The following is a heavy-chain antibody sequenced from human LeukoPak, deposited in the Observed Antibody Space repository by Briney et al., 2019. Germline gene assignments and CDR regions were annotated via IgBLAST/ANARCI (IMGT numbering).Heavy chain of an antibody. Sequence: SETLSLTCTVSGGSISSTNYYWGWIRQPPGEGPEWIGSIYYSGSTYYKTSLKSRITISVDASKNQFSLKLSSVTATDTAVYYCARWHSVALDYWGQGTLVTVSS. V-gene: IGHV4-39*01. CDR1: GGSISSTNYY. J-gene: IGHJ4*02. D-gene: IGHD2-15*01. CDR3: ARWHSVALDY. CDR2: IYYSGST.